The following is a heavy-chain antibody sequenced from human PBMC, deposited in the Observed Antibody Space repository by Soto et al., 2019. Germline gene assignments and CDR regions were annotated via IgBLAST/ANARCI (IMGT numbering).Heavy chain of an antibody. CDR3: ARGWVKSGGSCPARFDP. Sequence: QLQLQESGPGLVKPSETLSLTCTVSGGSISSSSYYWGWIRQPPGKGLEWIGSIYYSGSTYYNPSLKSRVTISVDTSKNPFSLKLSSVTAADTAVYYCARGWVKSGGSCPARFDPWGQGTLVTVSS. CDR1: GGSISSSSYY. V-gene: IGHV4-39*01. CDR2: IYYSGST. J-gene: IGHJ5*02. D-gene: IGHD2-15*01.